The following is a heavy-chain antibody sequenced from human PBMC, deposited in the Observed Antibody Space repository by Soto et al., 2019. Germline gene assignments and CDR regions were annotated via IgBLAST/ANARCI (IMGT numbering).Heavy chain of an antibody. CDR1: GYTFTSYY. CDR2: INPSGGST. D-gene: IGHD2-2*01. Sequence: ASVKVSCKASGYTFTSYYMHWVRQAPGQGLEWMGIINPSGGSTSYAQKFQGRVTMTRDTSTSTVYMELSSLRSEDTAVYYCARNGLGYCISTSCYDLGYWGQGTLVTVSS. CDR3: ARNGLGYCISTSCYDLGY. V-gene: IGHV1-46*01. J-gene: IGHJ4*02.